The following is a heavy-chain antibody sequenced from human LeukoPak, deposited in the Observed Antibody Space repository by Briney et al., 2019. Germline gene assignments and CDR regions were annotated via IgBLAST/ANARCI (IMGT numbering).Heavy chain of an antibody. D-gene: IGHD6-13*01. V-gene: IGHV3-23*01. J-gene: IGHJ4*02. Sequence: GGSLRPSCAASGFTFTTYAMSWVRQAPGRGLEWVSTISSSGGSTYYADSVKGRFTFSRDNSKNTLYLQMNSLRPEDTAVYYCAKGGSSWSRWDYWGQGTLVTVSS. CDR1: GFTFTTYA. CDR2: ISSSGGST. CDR3: AKGGSSWSRWDY.